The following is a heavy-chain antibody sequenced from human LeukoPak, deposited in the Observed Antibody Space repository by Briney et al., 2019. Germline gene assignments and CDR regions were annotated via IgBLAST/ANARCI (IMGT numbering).Heavy chain of an antibody. CDR1: GYTFTSYY. CDR3: ARASNKVVPAAAVDY. V-gene: IGHV1-46*01. D-gene: IGHD2-2*01. Sequence: ASVKVSCKAPGYTFTSYYMHWVRQAPGQGLEWMGIINPSGGSTSYAQKFQGRVTMTRDMSTSTVYMELSSLRSEDTAVYYCARASNKVVPAAAVDYWGQGTLVTVSS. CDR2: INPSGGST. J-gene: IGHJ4*02.